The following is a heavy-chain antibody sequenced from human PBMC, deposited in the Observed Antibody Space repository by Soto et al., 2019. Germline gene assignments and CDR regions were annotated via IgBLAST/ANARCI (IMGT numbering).Heavy chain of an antibody. J-gene: IGHJ4*02. CDR3: ARRRDYFDY. V-gene: IGHV4-59*08. CDR2: IYYSGST. Sequence: SETLSLTCTVSGGSISSYYWSWIRQPPGKGLEWIGYIYYSGSTNYNPSLKSRVTISVDTSKNQFSLKLSSVTAADTAVYYCARRRDYFDYWGQGTLVTVSS. CDR1: GGSISSYY.